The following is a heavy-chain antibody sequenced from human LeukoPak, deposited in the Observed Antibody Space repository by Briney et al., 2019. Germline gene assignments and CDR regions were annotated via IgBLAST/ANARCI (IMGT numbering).Heavy chain of an antibody. CDR3: ARVRYSYGIYGGRWFDP. CDR2: INHSGST. J-gene: IGHJ5*02. V-gene: IGHV4-34*01. Sequence: SETLSLTCAVYGASFNVYYWSWIRQPPGKGLEWIGEINHSGSTNYNPSLKSRVTISIDTSKSQFSLNLSSVTAADTAVYYCARVRYSYGIYGGRWFDPWGQGTVVTVSS. D-gene: IGHD5-18*01. CDR1: GASFNVYY.